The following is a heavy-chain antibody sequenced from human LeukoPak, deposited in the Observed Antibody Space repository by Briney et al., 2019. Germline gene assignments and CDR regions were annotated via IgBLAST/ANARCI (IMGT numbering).Heavy chain of an antibody. J-gene: IGHJ6*02. CDR2: IWYDGSNK. Sequence: GGSLRLSCAASGFTFSSYGMHWVRQAPGKGLEWVAVIWYDGSNKYYADSVKGRFTISRDNSKNTLYLQMNSLRVEDTAVYYCARGVPRRFAYYYYGMDVWGQGTTVTVSS. CDR3: ARGVPRRFAYYYYGMDV. V-gene: IGHV3-33*01. D-gene: IGHD3-16*01. CDR1: GFTFSSYG.